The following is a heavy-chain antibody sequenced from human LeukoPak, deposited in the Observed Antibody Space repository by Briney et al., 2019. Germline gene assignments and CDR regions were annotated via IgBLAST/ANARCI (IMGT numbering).Heavy chain of an antibody. CDR1: GFTFDDYG. D-gene: IGHD2-15*01. CDR2: IKWNGGST. J-gene: IGHJ4*02. Sequence: PGGSLRLSCAASGFTFDDYGMSWVRQAPGKGLEWVSSIKWNGGSTGYADSVKGRFTISRDNAKNSLYLQMNSLRAEDTALYYCARDGGDCSGDSYYVDYWGQGTLVTVSS. CDR3: ARDGGDCSGDSYYVDY. V-gene: IGHV3-20*04.